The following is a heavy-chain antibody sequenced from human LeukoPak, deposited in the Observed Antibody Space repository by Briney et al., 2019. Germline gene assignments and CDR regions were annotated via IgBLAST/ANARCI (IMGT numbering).Heavy chain of an antibody. CDR1: GYSFTSYW. J-gene: IGHJ4*02. V-gene: IGHV5-51*01. CDR2: IYPGDSDT. D-gene: IGHD5-24*01. CDR3: ARHGVEMATIDPYYFDY. Sequence: PGESLKISCKGSGYSFTSYWIGWVRQMPGKGLEWMGIIYPGDSDTRYSPSFQGQVTISADKSISTAYLQWSSLKASDTAMYYCARHGVEMATIDPYYFDYWGQGTLVTVSS.